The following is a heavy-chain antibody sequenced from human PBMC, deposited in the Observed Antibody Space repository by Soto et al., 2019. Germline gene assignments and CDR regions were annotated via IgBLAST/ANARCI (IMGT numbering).Heavy chain of an antibody. D-gene: IGHD3-9*01. CDR3: DRDILPGYYKSYGMYP. CDR2: ISAYNGNT. CDR1: GYTFTSYV. J-gene: IGHJ6*02. Sequence: GASVKVACKASGYTFTSYVISWVRQAPGQGLEWMGWISAYNGNTNYAQNLQGRFTMTTDTSTSTAYMELRSLRSDDTAVYYCDRDILPGYYKSYGMYPWGQGTTVT. V-gene: IGHV1-18*01.